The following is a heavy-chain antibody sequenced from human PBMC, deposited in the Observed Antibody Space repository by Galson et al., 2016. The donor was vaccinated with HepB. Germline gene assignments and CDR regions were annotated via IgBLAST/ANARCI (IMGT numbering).Heavy chain of an antibody. Sequence: SLRLSCAASGFTFSTYWMSWVRQAPGKRLEWVANIKEDGSEKYYVDSLKGRFTISRDNAKNSLYLQMNSLRAEDTAVYYCARMCSGGSCYSYWGQGTLVTVSS. CDR1: GFTFSTYW. CDR2: IKEDGSEK. D-gene: IGHD2-15*01. CDR3: ARMCSGGSCYSY. V-gene: IGHV3-7*01. J-gene: IGHJ4*02.